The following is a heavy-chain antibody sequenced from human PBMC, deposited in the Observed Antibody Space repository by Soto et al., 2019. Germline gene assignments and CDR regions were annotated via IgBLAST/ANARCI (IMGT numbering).Heavy chain of an antibody. Sequence: PGGSLRLSCAASGFTFSYYSMNWVRQAPGKGLEWVSYISGGGNTVYYADSVKGRFTTSRDNAQNSLSLQMNSLRDGDTAVYYCARAGVANGHDLDYWGQGTQVTVSS. V-gene: IGHV3-48*02. CDR2: ISGGGNTV. J-gene: IGHJ4*02. CDR3: ARAGVANGHDLDY. CDR1: GFTFSYYS. D-gene: IGHD2-15*01.